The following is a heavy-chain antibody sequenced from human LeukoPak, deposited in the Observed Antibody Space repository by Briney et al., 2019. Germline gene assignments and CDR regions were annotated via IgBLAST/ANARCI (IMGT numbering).Heavy chain of an antibody. CDR3: ARGGAPARLDY. D-gene: IGHD6-6*01. Sequence: ASVKVSLKASGYTFTSYCMHWVRQAPGQGLEWMGIINPSGCSTSYGQKFQGRVTMTRDMSTSTVYMELSSLRSEDTAVYYCARGGAPARLDYWGRGTLVTVSS. CDR2: INPSGCST. J-gene: IGHJ4*02. V-gene: IGHV1-46*01. CDR1: GYTFTSYC.